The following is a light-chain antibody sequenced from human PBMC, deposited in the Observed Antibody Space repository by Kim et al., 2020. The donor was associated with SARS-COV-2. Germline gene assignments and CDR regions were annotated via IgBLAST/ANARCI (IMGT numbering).Light chain of an antibody. CDR1: NIGSIS. Sequence: SYELTQPPSVSVAPGKTARITCGGNNIGSISVHWYQQKPGQAPVLVIYYDSDRPSGIPERFSGSNSGNTATLTISRVEAGDEADYYCQVWDSSSDRVFGG. CDR2: YDS. CDR3: QVWDSSSDRV. V-gene: IGLV3-21*04. J-gene: IGLJ3*02.